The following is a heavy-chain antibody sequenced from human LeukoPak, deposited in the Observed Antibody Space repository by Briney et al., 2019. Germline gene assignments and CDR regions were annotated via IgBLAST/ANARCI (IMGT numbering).Heavy chain of an antibody. CDR1: GYTFTSYG. CDR3: ARRDGVGATATFAFDI. J-gene: IGHJ3*02. D-gene: IGHD1-26*01. Sequence: GASVKVSCKASGYTFTSYGISWVRQAPGQGLEWMGWISAYNGNTNYAQKLQGRVTMTTDTSTSTAYMELSRLRSDDTAVYYCARRDGVGATATFAFDIWGQGTMVTVSS. CDR2: ISAYNGNT. V-gene: IGHV1-18*01.